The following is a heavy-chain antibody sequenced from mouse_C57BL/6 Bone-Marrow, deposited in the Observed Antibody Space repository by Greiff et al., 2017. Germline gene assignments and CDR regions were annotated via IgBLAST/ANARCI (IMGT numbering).Heavy chain of an antibody. CDR2: IYPGDGDT. Sequence: QVQLQQSGPELVKPGASVKISCKASGYAFSSSWMNWVKQRPGKGLEWIGRIYPGDGDTNYNGKFKGKDTLTADKASSTAYMQLSSLTSEDSAVYFCARTRQLRLQVDYWGQGTTLTVSS. J-gene: IGHJ2*01. D-gene: IGHD3-2*02. V-gene: IGHV1-82*01. CDR1: GYAFSSSW. CDR3: ARTRQLRLQVDY.